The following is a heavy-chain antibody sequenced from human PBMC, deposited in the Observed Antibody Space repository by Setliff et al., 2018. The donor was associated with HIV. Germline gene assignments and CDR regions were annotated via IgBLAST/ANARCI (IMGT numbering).Heavy chain of an antibody. D-gene: IGHD1-26*01. CDR3: ARGDVAFLGVLSPLAV. CDR2: VSFEGGNK. V-gene: IGHV3-30-3*01. CDR1: TFPFSNYD. J-gene: IGHJ3*01. Sequence: PGESLKISCAASTFPFSNYDIQWVRQAPGKGLEWVAFVSFEGGNKYYADSVKSRFTISRDISKNTVYLQMNSLRPEDTAVYFCARGDVAFLGVLSPLAVWGQGTMVTVSS.